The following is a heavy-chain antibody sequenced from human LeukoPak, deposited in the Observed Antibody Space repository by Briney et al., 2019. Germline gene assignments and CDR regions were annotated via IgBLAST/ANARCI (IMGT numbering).Heavy chain of an antibody. V-gene: IGHV1-69*06. CDR2: IIPIFGTA. D-gene: IGHD3-10*01. CDR3: ASLTMVRGLRGDY. J-gene: IGHJ4*02. Sequence: SVKVSCKASGGTFSSYAISWVRQAPGQGLEWMGGIIPIFGTANYAQKFQGRVTITADKSTSTAYMELSSLRSEDTAVYYCASLTMVRGLRGDYWGQGTLVTVSS. CDR1: GGTFSSYA.